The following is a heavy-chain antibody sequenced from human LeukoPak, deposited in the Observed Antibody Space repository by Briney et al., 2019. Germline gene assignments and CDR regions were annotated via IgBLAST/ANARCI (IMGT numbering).Heavy chain of an antibody. Sequence: TGGSLRLSCVVSGFTFSSYAMSWVRQAPGKGLEWVSAISGSGGSTYYADSVKGRFTISRDNSKNTLYLQMNSLRAEDTAVYYCAKDPNWNDDLDYWGQGTLVTVSS. J-gene: IGHJ4*02. D-gene: IGHD1-1*01. CDR2: ISGSGGST. V-gene: IGHV3-23*01. CDR3: AKDPNWNDDLDY. CDR1: GFTFSSYA.